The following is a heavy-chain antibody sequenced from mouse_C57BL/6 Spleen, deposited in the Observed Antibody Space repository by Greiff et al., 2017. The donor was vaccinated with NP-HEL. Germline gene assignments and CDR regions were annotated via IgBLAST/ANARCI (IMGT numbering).Heavy chain of an antibody. D-gene: IGHD2-1*01. CDR2: IRNKANNHAT. J-gene: IGHJ1*03. CDR1: GFTFSDAW. CDR3: TPIYYGNYVGWYFDV. V-gene: IGHV6-6*01. Sequence: EVKLVESGGGLVQPGGSMKLSCAASGFTFSDAWMDWVRQSPEKGLEWVAEIRNKANNHATYYAESVKGRFTISRDDSKLSVYLQMNSLRAEDTGIYYCTPIYYGNYVGWYFDVWGTGTTVTVSS.